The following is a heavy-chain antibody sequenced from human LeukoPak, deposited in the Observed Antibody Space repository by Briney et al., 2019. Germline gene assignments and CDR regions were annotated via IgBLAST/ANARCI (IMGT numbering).Heavy chain of an antibody. CDR1: GFTFSSYG. CDR2: ISTSGGSP. D-gene: IGHD3-10*01. Sequence: GGSLRLSCAASGFTFSSYGMHWVRQAPGKGLEWVSGISTSGGSPYYADSVKGRFTISRDNPKNTLYLQMNNLRTEDTVIYYCAKDLVTGSLDYWGQGTLVTVSS. CDR3: AKDLVTGSLDY. J-gene: IGHJ4*02. V-gene: IGHV3-23*01.